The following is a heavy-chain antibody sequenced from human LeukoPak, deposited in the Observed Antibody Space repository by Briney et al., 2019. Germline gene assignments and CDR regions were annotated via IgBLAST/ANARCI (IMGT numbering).Heavy chain of an antibody. Sequence: ASVKVSCKASGYTFTGYYMHWVRQAPGQGLEWMGWINPNSGGTNYAQKFKGRVTMTRDTSIRTAYMELSRLRSDDTAVYYCARLGGELVPFFDYWGQGTLVTVSS. J-gene: IGHJ4*02. CDR3: ARLGGELVPFFDY. V-gene: IGHV1-2*02. CDR2: INPNSGGT. CDR1: GYTFTGYY. D-gene: IGHD6-13*01.